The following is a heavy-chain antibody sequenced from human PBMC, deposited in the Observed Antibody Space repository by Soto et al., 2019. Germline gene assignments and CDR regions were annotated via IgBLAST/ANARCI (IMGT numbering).Heavy chain of an antibody. V-gene: IGHV4-59*01. J-gene: IGHJ2*01. D-gene: IGHD4-17*01. Sequence: PEALSLTCTFSGGPIRIYYRSSIRHPPGKGLEWIGYIYYSGSTNYNPSLKSRVTISVDTSKNQFSLKLSSVTAADTAVYYCARASVYGDYVGYWYFDLWGRGTLVT. CDR3: ARASVYGDYVGYWYFDL. CDR1: GGPIRIYY. CDR2: IYYSGST.